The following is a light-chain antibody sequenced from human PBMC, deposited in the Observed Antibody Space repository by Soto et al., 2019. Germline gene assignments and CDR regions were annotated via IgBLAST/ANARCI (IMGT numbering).Light chain of an antibody. CDR3: AAWDDSLSGWV. CDR2: SNN. CDR1: SSNIRINT. Sequence: QSVLTQPPSASWTPGQRVSISCSGSSSNIRINTVNWYQQLPGTAPKLRIDSNNERPSGVPDRFSGSRSGTSASLAISGLQSEDEDDSYCAAWDDSLSGWVFGGGTKVTVL. V-gene: IGLV1-44*01. J-gene: IGLJ3*02.